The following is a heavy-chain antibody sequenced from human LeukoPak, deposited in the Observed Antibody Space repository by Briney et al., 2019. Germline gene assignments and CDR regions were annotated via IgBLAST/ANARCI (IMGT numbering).Heavy chain of an antibody. CDR3: ARGADIVVVPAAIHP. CDR2: INPSGGST. Sequence: ASVKVSXKASGYTFISYYMHWVRQAPGQGLEWMGIINPSGGSTSYAQKFQGRVTMTRDTSTSTVYMELSSLRSEGTAVYYCARGADIVVVPAAIHPWGQGTLVTVSS. V-gene: IGHV1-46*03. D-gene: IGHD2-2*01. CDR1: GYTFISYY. J-gene: IGHJ5*02.